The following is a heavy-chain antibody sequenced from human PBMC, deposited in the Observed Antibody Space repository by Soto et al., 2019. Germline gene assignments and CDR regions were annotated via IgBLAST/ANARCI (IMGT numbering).Heavy chain of an antibody. Sequence: QVQLVQSGAEVKKPGSSVKVSCKASGGTFSSYAISWVRQAPGQGLEWMGGIIPIFGTANYAQKFQGRVTMTADEATSTADMELSSLRSEDTAVYYCARVLVGATGYYYYYGMDVWGQGTTVTVSS. D-gene: IGHD1-26*01. J-gene: IGHJ6*02. CDR2: IIPIFGTA. CDR1: GGTFSSYA. V-gene: IGHV1-69*01. CDR3: ARVLVGATGYYYYYGMDV.